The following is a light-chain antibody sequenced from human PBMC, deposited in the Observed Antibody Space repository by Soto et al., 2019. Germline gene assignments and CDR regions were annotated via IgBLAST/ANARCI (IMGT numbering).Light chain of an antibody. CDR2: AAS. Sequence: DVQITLSPASLSASLGDRVTITCRASQSISNFLNWVQHKPGNAPKVLISAASTLQSGVPPRFSGSESGTDFTLTISSLQPEDSASYYCQQYYNSVLTFGGRTKVDVK. CDR1: QSISNF. J-gene: IGKJ4*01. V-gene: IGKV1-39*01. CDR3: QQYYNSVLT.